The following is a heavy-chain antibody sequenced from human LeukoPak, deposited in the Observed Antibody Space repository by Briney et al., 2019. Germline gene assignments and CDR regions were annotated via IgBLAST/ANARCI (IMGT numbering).Heavy chain of an antibody. CDR1: GGSFSGYY. D-gene: IGHD6-19*01. Sequence: PSETLSLTCAVYGGSFSGYYWSWIRQPPGKGLEWIGEINHSGSTYYNPSLKSRVTISVDTSKNQFSLKLSSVTAADTAVYYCARLRKYSSGWSDYFDYWGQGTLVTVSS. CDR2: INHSGST. J-gene: IGHJ4*02. V-gene: IGHV4-34*01. CDR3: ARLRKYSSGWSDYFDY.